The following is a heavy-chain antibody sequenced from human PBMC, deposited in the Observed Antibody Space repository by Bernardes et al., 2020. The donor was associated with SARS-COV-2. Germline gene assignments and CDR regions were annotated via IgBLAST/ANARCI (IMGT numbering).Heavy chain of an antibody. J-gene: IGHJ4*02. Sequence: SVKVSCKASGGTFSSYAISWVRQAPGQGLEWMGGIIPIFGTANYAQKFQGRVTITADESTSTAYMELSSLRSEDTAVYYCARNYCSGGSCYLYYFDYWGQGTLVTVSS. CDR3: ARNYCSGGSCYLYYFDY. D-gene: IGHD2-15*01. V-gene: IGHV1-69*13. CDR2: IIPIFGTA. CDR1: GGTFSSYA.